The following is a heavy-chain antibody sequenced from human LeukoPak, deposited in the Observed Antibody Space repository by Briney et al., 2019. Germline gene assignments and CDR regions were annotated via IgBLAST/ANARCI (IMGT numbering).Heavy chain of an antibody. J-gene: IGHJ4*02. CDR3: AGLVPAHF. V-gene: IGHV3-21*01. CDR1: GFTFSSYS. Sequence: GGSLRLSCAASGFTFSSYSMNWVRQAPGKGLEWVSSISSSSSYIYYADSMKGRFTISRDDAKNSLYLQMNSLRAEDTAVYYCAGLVPAHFWGQGTLVTVSS. D-gene: IGHD2-2*01. CDR2: ISSSSSYI.